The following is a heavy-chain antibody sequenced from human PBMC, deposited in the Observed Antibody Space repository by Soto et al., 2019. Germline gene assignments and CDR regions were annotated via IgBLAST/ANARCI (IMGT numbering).Heavy chain of an antibody. CDR2: SSNIGGTT. CDR1: GFSIINYV. D-gene: IGHD1-1*01. Sequence: GGSLRLSCVAPGFSIINYVMTWFRRAPGKGLEWVSASSNIGGTTYYADSVSGRFTISRDDSKNTVYLQMNRLRAEDTALYYCARAVTGGPNWFAPWGQGTLVTVSS. V-gene: IGHV3-23*01. CDR3: ARAVTGGPNWFAP. J-gene: IGHJ5*02.